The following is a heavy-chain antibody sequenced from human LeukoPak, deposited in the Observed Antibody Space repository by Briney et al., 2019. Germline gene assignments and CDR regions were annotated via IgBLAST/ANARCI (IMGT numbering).Heavy chain of an antibody. CDR2: IYSRGNT. Sequence: SETLSLTCSVSGVSISSGSNYWGWIRQPPGKTLEWIGSIYSRGNTYYNPSLKSRVIILIDTAKNHFSLNLSFVTAADTAVYYCARSDGYGLVGIWGQGTMVTVSS. J-gene: IGHJ3*02. CDR1: GVSISSGSNY. V-gene: IGHV4-39*07. D-gene: IGHD3-10*01. CDR3: ARSDGYGLVGI.